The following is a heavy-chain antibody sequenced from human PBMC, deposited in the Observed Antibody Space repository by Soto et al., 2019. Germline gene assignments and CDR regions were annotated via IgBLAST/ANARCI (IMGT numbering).Heavy chain of an antibody. CDR3: ARADGGYVAY. CDR2: INHSGST. Sequence: PSETLSLTCAVYGGSFSGYYWSWIRQPPGKGLEWIGEINHSGSTNYNPSLKSRVTISVDTSKNQFSLKLSSVTAADTAVYYCARADGGYVAYWGQGTLVTVSS. CDR1: GGSFSGYY. V-gene: IGHV4-34*01. J-gene: IGHJ4*02. D-gene: IGHD2-15*01.